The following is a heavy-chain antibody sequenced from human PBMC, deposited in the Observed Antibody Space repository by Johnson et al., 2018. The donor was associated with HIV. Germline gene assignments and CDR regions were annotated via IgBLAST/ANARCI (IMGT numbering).Heavy chain of an antibody. D-gene: IGHD6-19*01. CDR1: GFTFSSYW. V-gene: IGHV3-23*04. CDR2: ISDSGDNT. CDR3: AKLAIDDSGAWYGLTFDI. Sequence: VQLVESGGGLVQPGGSLRLSCAASGFTFSSYWMSWVRQAPGKGLEWVSAISDSGDNTYYADSVRGRFTISRDNSKNTLYLQMNSLRAEDSAVYYCAKLAIDDSGAWYGLTFDIWGQGTMVTVSS. J-gene: IGHJ3*02.